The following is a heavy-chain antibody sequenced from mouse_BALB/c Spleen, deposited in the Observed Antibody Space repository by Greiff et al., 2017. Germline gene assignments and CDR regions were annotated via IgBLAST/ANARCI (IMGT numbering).Heavy chain of an antibody. CDR3: ARHWGRYFDV. V-gene: IGHV5-12-1*01. J-gene: IGHJ1*01. CDR2: ISSGGGST. CDR1: GFAFSSYD. Sequence: EVNLVESGGGLVKPGGSLKLSCAASGFAFSSYDMSWVRQTPEKRLEWVAYISSGGGSTYYPDTVKGRFTISRDNAKNTLYLQMSSLKSEDTAMYYCARHWGRYFDVWGAGTTVTVSS.